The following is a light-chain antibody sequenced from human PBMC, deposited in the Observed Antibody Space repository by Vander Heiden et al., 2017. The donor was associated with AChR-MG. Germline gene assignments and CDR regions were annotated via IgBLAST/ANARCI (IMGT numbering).Light chain of an antibody. CDR1: QSVLFSSNNKNY. J-gene: IGKJ1*01. Sequence: DIVMTQSPDSLAVSLGEWATISCKSSQSVLFSSNNKNYLAWYQQKPGQQPKLLIYWASTRESGVPDRFSGSGSGTDFTLTISSLQAEDVAVYYCQQYYSSPTFGQGTKVEIK. CDR2: WAS. CDR3: QQYYSSPT. V-gene: IGKV4-1*01.